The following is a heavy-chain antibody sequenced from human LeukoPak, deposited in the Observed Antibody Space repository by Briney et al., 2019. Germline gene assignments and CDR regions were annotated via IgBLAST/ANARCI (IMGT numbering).Heavy chain of an antibody. CDR1: GFTFSAYA. CDR2: FKTNSGQV. D-gene: IGHD2-2*02. Sequence: PGGSLRLSCEVSGFTFSAYAMNWVRLAPGKGLEWVSTFKTNSGQVYYAESVRGRFPISRDNSKNTVYLQMSSLRAEDTALYYCARSIPDYTRFDYWGQGALVTVST. J-gene: IGHJ4*02. CDR3: ARSIPDYTRFDY. V-gene: IGHV3-23*01.